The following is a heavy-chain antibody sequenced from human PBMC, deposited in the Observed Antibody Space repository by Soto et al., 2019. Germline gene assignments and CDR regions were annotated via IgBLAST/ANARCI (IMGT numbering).Heavy chain of an antibody. V-gene: IGHV3-73*02. CDR1: GFTFSGSA. Sequence: EVQLVESGGGLVQPGESLRLSCAASGFTFSGSAMHWVRQAPGKGLEWVGRIRSKPNNYATAYAASVKGRFSISRDDSKNTAYLQVNGLKTEDTAVYYCSGGQNDYNYHYYYPMDVWGRGTTVTVSS. D-gene: IGHD4-4*01. J-gene: IGHJ6*02. CDR3: SGGQNDYNYHYYYPMDV. CDR2: IRSKPNNYAT.